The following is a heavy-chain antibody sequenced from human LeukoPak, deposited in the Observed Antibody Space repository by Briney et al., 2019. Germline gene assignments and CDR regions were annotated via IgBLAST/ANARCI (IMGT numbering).Heavy chain of an antibody. J-gene: IGHJ4*02. Sequence: PGGSLRLSCAASGFTFSSYSMNWVRQAPGKGLEWVSSISSSSSYIYYADSVKGRFTISRDNAKNSLYLQMNSLRAEDTAVYYCAREDDYGDYWDYFGYWGQGTLVTVSS. CDR2: ISSSSSYI. V-gene: IGHV3-21*01. CDR1: GFTFSSYS. D-gene: IGHD4-17*01. CDR3: AREDDYGDYWDYFGY.